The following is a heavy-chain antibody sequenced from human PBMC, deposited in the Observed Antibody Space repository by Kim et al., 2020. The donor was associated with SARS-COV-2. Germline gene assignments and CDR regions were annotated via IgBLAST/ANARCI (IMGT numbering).Heavy chain of an antibody. CDR2: ISSKSGDK. CDR1: GFRFDDYA. Sequence: GGSLRLSCAASGFRFDDYAMHWVRQGPGKGLEWVSGISSKSGDKGYADSVNGRFTISRDNAKNSLDLEMNSLRVEDTALYYCITSASGYSRSWAPDYWG. V-gene: IGHV3-9*01. CDR3: ITSASGYSRSWAPDY. D-gene: IGHD6-13*01. J-gene: IGHJ4*01.